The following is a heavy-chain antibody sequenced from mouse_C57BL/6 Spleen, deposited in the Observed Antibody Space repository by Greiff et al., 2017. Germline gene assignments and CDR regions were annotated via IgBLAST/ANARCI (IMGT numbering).Heavy chain of an antibody. CDR1: GYAFSSYW. Sequence: QVQLQQSGAELVKPGASVKISCKASGYAFSSYWMNWVKQRPGKGLEWIGQIYPGDGDTNYNGKIKGKATLAADKSTSSAYMQLSSLTSEDSAVYVSARGYDGAMDYWGQGTSVTVSS. CDR3: ARGYDGAMDY. CDR2: IYPGDGDT. D-gene: IGHD2-14*01. J-gene: IGHJ4*01. V-gene: IGHV1-80*01.